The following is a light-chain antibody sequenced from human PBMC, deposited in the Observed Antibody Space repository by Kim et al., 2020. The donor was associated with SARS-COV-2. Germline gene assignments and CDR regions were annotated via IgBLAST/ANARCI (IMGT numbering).Light chain of an antibody. CDR3: LLSFSGIRV. Sequence: PGEPVTLPCASSTAAAPPTHYPSWFQKKPGEVPRTLIFDTGSRHSWTPARFSGSLSGDKAVLTLAGAQPEDEGDYYCLLSFSGIRVFGGGTQLTVL. J-gene: IGLJ3*02. CDR2: DTG. CDR1: TAAAPPTHY. V-gene: IGLV7-46*01.